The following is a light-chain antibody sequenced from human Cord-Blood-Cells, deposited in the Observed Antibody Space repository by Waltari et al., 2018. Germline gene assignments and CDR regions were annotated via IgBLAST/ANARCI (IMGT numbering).Light chain of an antibody. V-gene: IGLV2-23*01. CDR1: SSDVGIYTL. J-gene: IGLJ1*01. Sequence: QSALTQPASVSGSPGQSITISCTGTSSDVGIYTLVSWYQQHPGKAPNLMIYEGSKRPSGVSSRFSGSKSGNTASLTISGLQAEDEADYYCCSYAGSYVFGTGTKVTVL. CDR3: CSYAGSYV. CDR2: EGS.